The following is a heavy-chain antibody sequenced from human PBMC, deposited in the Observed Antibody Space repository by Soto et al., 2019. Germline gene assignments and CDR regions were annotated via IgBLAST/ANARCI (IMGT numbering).Heavy chain of an antibody. CDR3: EHKTPLPDSEDTFDI. V-gene: IGHV2-5*02. Sequence: QITLKESGPTLVKPTQTLTLTCTFSGFSLSSPGVRVGWIRQTPGKALEWLAHIYWDDDKLYSPSLRSRLTITRGESNTQVGLTMASMARVDTARYYGEHKTPLPDSEDTFDICGQGTMGTVSS. CDR1: GFSLSSPGVR. CDR2: IYWDDDK. J-gene: IGHJ3*02. D-gene: IGHD2-15*01.